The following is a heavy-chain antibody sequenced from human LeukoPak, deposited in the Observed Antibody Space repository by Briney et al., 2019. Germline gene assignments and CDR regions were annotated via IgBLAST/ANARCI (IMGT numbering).Heavy chain of an antibody. CDR3: AKDVGKWESLHFFDY. V-gene: IGHV3-7*01. CDR1: GFTFSSYW. J-gene: IGHJ4*02. CDR2: INHNGNVN. D-gene: IGHD1-26*01. Sequence: GGSLRLSCAASGFTFSSYWMNWARQAPGKGLEWVASINHNGNVNYYVDSVKGRFTISRDNSKNTLYLQMNSLRAEDTAVYYCAKDVGKWESLHFFDYWGQGTLVTVSS.